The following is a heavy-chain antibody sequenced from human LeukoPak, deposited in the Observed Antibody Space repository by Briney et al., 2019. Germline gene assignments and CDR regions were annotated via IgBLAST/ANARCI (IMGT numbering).Heavy chain of an antibody. V-gene: IGHV1-2*02. CDR2: INPNSGDT. CDR3: ARDKVATIFDY. J-gene: IGHJ4*02. CDR1: GYTFTDYY. D-gene: IGHD5-12*01. Sequence: ASVKVSCKASGYTFTDYYIHWVRQAPGQGLEWMGWINPNSGDTNYAQKFQGRVTMARDTSVSTAYMELSRLRSGDTAVYYCARDKVATIFDYWGQGTLVTVSS.